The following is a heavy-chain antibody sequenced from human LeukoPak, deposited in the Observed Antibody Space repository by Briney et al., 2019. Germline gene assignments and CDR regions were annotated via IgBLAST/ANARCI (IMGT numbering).Heavy chain of an antibody. CDR1: GFTFSSYA. D-gene: IGHD3-22*01. V-gene: IGHV3-23*01. CDR2: ISGSGGST. J-gene: IGHJ4*02. CDR3: AKSEYYDSSETRYYFDY. Sequence: GGSLRLSCAASGFTFSSYAMSWVRQAPGKGLEWVSAISGSGGSTYYADSEKGRFTISRDNSKNTLYLQMNSLRAEDTAVYYCAKSEYYDSSETRYYFDYWGQGTLVTVSS.